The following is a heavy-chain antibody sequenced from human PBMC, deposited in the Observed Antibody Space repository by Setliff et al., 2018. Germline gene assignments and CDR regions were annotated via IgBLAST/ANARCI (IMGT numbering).Heavy chain of an antibody. J-gene: IGHJ4*02. CDR3: SRLVRYCTTTTCQRASGAEF. Sequence: VASVKVSCKASGYTFTSSGITWVRQAPGLGLEWMGWISTYTGNTNYAQKLQGRITMTTDTSTSTAYMELRSLTSDDTAVYYCSRLVRYCTTTTCQRASGAEFWGQGTLVTVSS. CDR2: ISTYTGNT. D-gene: IGHD2-8*01. V-gene: IGHV1-18*01. CDR1: GYTFTSSG.